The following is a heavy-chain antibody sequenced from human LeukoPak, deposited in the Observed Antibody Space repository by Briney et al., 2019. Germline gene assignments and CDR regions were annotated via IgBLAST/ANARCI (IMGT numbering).Heavy chain of an antibody. CDR3: ARGGYSGSWYEAFDI. V-gene: IGHV4-59*13. J-gene: IGHJ3*02. D-gene: IGHD6-13*01. CDR2: IYYSGST. CDR1: GGPLSSYY. Sequence: SEPLSLPCSVSGGPLSSYYWRWIRQPPGKALEWSGYIYYSGSTNYTPPLKSRVTILVDTSKNKFSLKLSSVTAADTAVYYCARGGYSGSWYEAFDIWGQGTMVTVSS.